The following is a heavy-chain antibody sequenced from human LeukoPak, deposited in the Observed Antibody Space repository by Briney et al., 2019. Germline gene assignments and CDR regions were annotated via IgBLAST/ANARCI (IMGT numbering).Heavy chain of an antibody. Sequence: AETLSLTCTVSGGSISRYYWSWIRQPPGKGLEWIGYIYYSGSTNYNPSLKSRVTISADTSKNQFSLKLSSVTAADTAVYYCARGLVIGHNFDYWGQGNLVTVSS. J-gene: IGHJ4*02. D-gene: IGHD3-9*01. CDR2: IYYSGST. V-gene: IGHV4-59*01. CDR1: GGSISRYY. CDR3: ARGLVIGHNFDY.